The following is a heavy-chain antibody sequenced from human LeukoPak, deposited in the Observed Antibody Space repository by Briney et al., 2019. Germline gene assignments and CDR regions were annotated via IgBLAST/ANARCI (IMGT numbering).Heavy chain of an antibody. CDR2: IFWDGDK. CDR3: AHRGIAAATYYFDY. J-gene: IGHJ4*02. Sequence: SGPTLVNPTQPLTLTCTFSGFSLTSSGDAVAWIRQPPGKALEWLALIFWDGDKRHSPSLKNRLTITKDTSKKQVVLTMTNMDPVDTATYYCAHRGIAAATYYFDYWGQGTLVTVSS. CDR1: GFSLTSSGDA. D-gene: IGHD6-13*01. V-gene: IGHV2-5*02.